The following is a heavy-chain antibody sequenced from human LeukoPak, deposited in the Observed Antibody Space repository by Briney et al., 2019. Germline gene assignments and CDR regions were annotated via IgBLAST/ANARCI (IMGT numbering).Heavy chain of an antibody. Sequence: SVKVSCKASGGTFSSYAISWVRQAPGQGLEWMGRIIPILGIANYAQKFQGRVTITADKSTSTAYMELSSLRSEDTAVYYCAAGRSSGWTLDYWGQGTLVTVS. D-gene: IGHD6-19*01. J-gene: IGHJ4*02. CDR1: GGTFSSYA. V-gene: IGHV1-69*04. CDR3: AAGRSSGWTLDY. CDR2: IIPILGIA.